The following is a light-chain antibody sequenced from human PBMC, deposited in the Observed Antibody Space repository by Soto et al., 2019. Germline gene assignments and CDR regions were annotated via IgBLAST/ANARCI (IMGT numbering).Light chain of an antibody. J-gene: IGKJ5*01. CDR2: AAS. Sequence: DIQMTQFPSTLSASVVDIVTITCRASQSISNWLAWYQQKPGKAPILLIYAASSLPSAVPPRFTGAGSETDFTLTISSLQPEDFGTYYCQQTYSTPITFGQGTRL. CDR1: QSISNW. CDR3: QQTYSTPIT. V-gene: IGKV1-5*01.